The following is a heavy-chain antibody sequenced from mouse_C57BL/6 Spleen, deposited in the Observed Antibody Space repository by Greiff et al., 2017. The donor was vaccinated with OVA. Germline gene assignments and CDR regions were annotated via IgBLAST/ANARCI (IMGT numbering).Heavy chain of an antibody. Sequence: VQLKQSGPELVKPGASVKISCKASGYTFTDYYMNWVKQSHGKSLEWIGDINPNNGGTSYNQKFKGKATLTVDKSSSTAYMELRSLTSEDSAVYYCASWNYGSSYPFAYWGQGTLVTVSA. D-gene: IGHD1-1*01. CDR1: GYTFTDYY. V-gene: IGHV1-26*01. CDR2: INPNNGGT. CDR3: ASWNYGSSYPFAY. J-gene: IGHJ3*01.